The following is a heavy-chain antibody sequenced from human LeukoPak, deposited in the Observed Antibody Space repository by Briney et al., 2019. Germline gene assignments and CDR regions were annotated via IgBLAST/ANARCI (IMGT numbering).Heavy chain of an antibody. V-gene: IGHV4-59*01. Sequence: SETLSLTCTVSGGSISSYYWSWIRQPPGKGLEWIGYIYSSGSTNYSPSLKSRVTISVDTSKNQFSLKLSSVTAADTAVYYCARGTYSGYDYFDYWGQGTLVTVSS. CDR3: ARGTYSGYDYFDY. D-gene: IGHD5-12*01. CDR2: IYSSGST. J-gene: IGHJ4*02. CDR1: GGSISSYY.